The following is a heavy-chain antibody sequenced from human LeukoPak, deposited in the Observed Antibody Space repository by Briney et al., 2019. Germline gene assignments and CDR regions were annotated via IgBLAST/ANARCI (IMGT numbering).Heavy chain of an antibody. CDR2: IDDDGSSS. V-gene: IGHV3-74*01. Sequence: GGSLRLSCAASGFTFSDYSMTWVRQAPGKGLVWVSRIDDDGSSSTYADSVKGRFTISRDNAKNTLYLQMNSLRAEDTAVYYCVRGVNAASYFDYWGQGILVTVSS. J-gene: IGHJ4*02. CDR3: VRGVNAASYFDY. CDR1: GFTFSDYS. D-gene: IGHD5-18*01.